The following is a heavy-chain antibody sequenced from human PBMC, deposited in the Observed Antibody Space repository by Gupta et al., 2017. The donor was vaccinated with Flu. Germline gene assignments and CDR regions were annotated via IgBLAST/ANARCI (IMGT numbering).Heavy chain of an antibody. CDR3: ARGRVRLRFSLAGDWFDP. J-gene: IGHJ5*02. V-gene: IGHV1-8*01. CDR1: GYTFTSSD. CDR2: MNPNSGNT. Sequence: QVQLVQSGAEVKKPGASVKVSCKASGYTFTSSDINWVRQATGQGLEWMGWMNPNSGNTGYAQKFQGRVTMTRNTSISTAYMELSSLRSEDTAGYYCARGRVRLRFSLAGDWFDPWGQGTLVTVSS. D-gene: IGHD3-3*01.